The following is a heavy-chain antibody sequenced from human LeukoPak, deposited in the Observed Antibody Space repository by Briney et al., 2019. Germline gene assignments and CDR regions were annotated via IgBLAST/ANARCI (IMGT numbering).Heavy chain of an antibody. Sequence: ASVKVSCKASGYTFTHYIINWVRQAPGQGLEWMGKISAYNNYTTYAQKFQGRIAMTTDTSTNTAYMDLRSLRSDDTAFYYCAREGADDHGHLLWFDPWGQGTLVTVSS. D-gene: IGHD4-17*01. CDR1: GYTFTHYI. J-gene: IGHJ5*02. V-gene: IGHV1-18*01. CDR2: ISAYNNYT. CDR3: AREGADDHGHLLWFDP.